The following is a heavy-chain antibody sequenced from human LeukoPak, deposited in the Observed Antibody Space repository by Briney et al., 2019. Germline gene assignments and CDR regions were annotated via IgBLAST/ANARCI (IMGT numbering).Heavy chain of an antibody. J-gene: IGHJ4*02. CDR3: ARDPYDSSWGLCYFDY. V-gene: IGHV3-7*04. CDR2: IKQDGSDK. D-gene: IGHD3-22*01. CDR1: GFTFSSYW. Sequence: GGSLRLSCAASGFTFSSYWMSCVRQAPGEGLEWVSNIKQDGSDKYYVDSVKGRFTISRDNAKNSLYLQMNSLRAEDTAVYYCARDPYDSSWGLCYFDYWGQGNLVTVSS.